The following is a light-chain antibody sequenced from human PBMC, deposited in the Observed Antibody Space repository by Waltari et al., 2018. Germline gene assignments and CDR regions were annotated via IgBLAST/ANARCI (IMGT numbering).Light chain of an antibody. CDR3: GTWDNNLSALV. CDR2: ETE. V-gene: IGLV1-51*02. CDR1: TSNIGNNY. Sequence: QSVLTQPPSVSAAPGQKVTLSCSGSTSNIGNNYVSWYQQLPGAAPKVFIYETEKRPSGIPDRFSGSKSGTSASLGITGLQTGDEAAYYCGTWDNNLSALVFGTGTKLTVL. J-gene: IGLJ2*01.